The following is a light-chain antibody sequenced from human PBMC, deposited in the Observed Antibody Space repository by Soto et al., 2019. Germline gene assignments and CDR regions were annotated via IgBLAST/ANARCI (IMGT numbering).Light chain of an antibody. CDR1: QSINSW. CDR3: KQYKSYPYT. CDR2: QAS. J-gene: IGKJ2*01. V-gene: IGKV1-5*03. Sequence: DIQMTQSPSTLSASVGDRVTITCRASQSINSWLAWYQQKPGKAPKLLIYQASSLESGVPSRFSGSASGTAFALTISSLQPDDFANYYCKQYKSYPYTFGKETKVEIK.